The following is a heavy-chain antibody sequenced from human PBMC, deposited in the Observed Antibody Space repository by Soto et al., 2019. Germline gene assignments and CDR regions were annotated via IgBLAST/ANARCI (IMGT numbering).Heavy chain of an antibody. J-gene: IGHJ4*02. V-gene: IGHV3-33*01. CDR3: ATETSGWPDY. CDR2: IWYDGSNK. D-gene: IGHD6-19*01. Sequence: QVQLVESGGGVVQPGRSLRLSCAASGFTFSSYGMHWVRQAPGKGLEWVTIIWYDGSNKYYADSVKGRFTISRDNSKNTVYLQMNSLRAEDTAVYYCATETSGWPDYWGQGTLVTVSS. CDR1: GFTFSSYG.